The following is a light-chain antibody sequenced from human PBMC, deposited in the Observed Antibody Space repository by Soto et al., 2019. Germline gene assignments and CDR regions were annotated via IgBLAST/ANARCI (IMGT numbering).Light chain of an antibody. Sequence: QSALPQPASVSGSPVQSITISCTGTSSDVGNYNLVSWYQQHPGEAPKLMIYEVSKRPSGVSNRFSGSKSGNTASLTISGLQADDEADYYCCSYATGGVVFGGGTKVTVL. CDR3: CSYATGGVV. J-gene: IGLJ2*01. V-gene: IGLV2-23*02. CDR1: SSDVGNYNL. CDR2: EVS.